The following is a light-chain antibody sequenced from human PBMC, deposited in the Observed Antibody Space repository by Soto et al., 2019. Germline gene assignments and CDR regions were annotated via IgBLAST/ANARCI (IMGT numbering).Light chain of an antibody. Sequence: IQMTQSPSAMSASVGDRLTITCRARQDINNYLAWFQQKPGKVPKRLIYTASSLQSGVPSRFSGSGAGTEFTLTISSLQPEDSATYYYLQHKSYPITLGQGTRLEIK. CDR3: LQHKSYPIT. J-gene: IGKJ5*01. V-gene: IGKV1-17*03. CDR2: TAS. CDR1: QDINNY.